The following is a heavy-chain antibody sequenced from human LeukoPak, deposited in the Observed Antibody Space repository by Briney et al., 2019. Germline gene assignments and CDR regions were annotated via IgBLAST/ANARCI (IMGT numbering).Heavy chain of an antibody. V-gene: IGHV4-59*01. CDR2: IYYSGST. D-gene: IGHD6-13*01. J-gene: IGHJ5*02. CDR3: AREPAAAGTWLNWFDP. Sequence: SETLSLTCTVSGGSISSYYWSWIRQPPGKGLEWIGYIYYSGSTNYNPSLKSRVTISVDTSKNQFSLKLSSVTAADTAVYYCAREPAAAGTWLNWFDPWGQGTLVTVSS. CDR1: GGSISSYY.